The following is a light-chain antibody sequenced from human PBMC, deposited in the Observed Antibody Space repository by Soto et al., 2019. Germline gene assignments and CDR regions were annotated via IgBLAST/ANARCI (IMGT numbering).Light chain of an antibody. CDR2: DTS. CDR3: QQYSDWPPWT. CDR1: QSGSSSY. Sequence: NFWAHSPATLFFSPGERATLSCRATQSGSSSYLAWYQQKPGQAPRLLIYDTSRRATGVPARFSGSGSGTEFTLTISSLEPEDFAVYYCQQYSDWPPWTFGQGTKVDIK. V-gene: IGKV3D-20*02. J-gene: IGKJ1*01.